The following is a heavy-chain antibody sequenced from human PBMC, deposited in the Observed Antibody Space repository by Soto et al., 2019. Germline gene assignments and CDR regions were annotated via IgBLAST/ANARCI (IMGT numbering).Heavy chain of an antibody. D-gene: IGHD2-15*01. CDR1: GGSISSGGYS. J-gene: IGHJ6*03. V-gene: IGHV4-30-2*03. CDR3: ARLGYCSGGSCYAAEYYYYYYMDV. Sequence: SETLSLTCAVSGGSISSGGYSWSWIRQPPGKGLEWIGYIYHSGSTYYNPSLKSRVTISVDTSKNQFSLKLSSVTAADTAVYYCARLGYCSGGSCYAAEYYYYYYMDVWGKGTTVTVSS. CDR2: IYHSGST.